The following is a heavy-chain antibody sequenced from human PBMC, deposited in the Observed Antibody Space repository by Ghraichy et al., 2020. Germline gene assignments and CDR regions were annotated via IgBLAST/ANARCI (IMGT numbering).Heavy chain of an antibody. D-gene: IGHD4-23*01. J-gene: IGHJ6*02. CDR1: GFTFGSYS. CDR3: ARGSRVVRFYYYDGMDV. Sequence: GSLRLSCVGSGFTFGSYSMNWVRQSPGKRLEWVSYITSTSSFISYADSVKGRFTISRDNAQNSLSLQMNSLTDEDTAVYYCARGSRVVRFYYYDGMDVWGQGTTVTVSS. V-gene: IGHV3-48*02. CDR2: ITSTSSFI.